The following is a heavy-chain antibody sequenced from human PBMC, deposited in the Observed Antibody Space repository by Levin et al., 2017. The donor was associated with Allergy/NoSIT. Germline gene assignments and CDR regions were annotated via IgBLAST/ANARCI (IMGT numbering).Heavy chain of an antibody. V-gene: IGHV4-34*01. Sequence: SETLSLTCAVYGGSFSGYYWSWIRQPPGKGLEWIGEINHSGSTNYNPSLKSRVTISVDTSKNQFSLKLSSVTAADTAVYYCARGSGYWSRFDYWGQGTLVTVSS. J-gene: IGHJ4*02. CDR1: GGSFSGYY. CDR3: ARGSGYWSRFDY. CDR2: INHSGST. D-gene: IGHD3-9*01.